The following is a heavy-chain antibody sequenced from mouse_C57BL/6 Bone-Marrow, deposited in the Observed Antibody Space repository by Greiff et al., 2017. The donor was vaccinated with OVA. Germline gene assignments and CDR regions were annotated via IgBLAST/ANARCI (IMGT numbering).Heavy chain of an antibody. CDR2: IIPYNGGT. D-gene: IGHD1-1*01. CDR1: GYTFTDYY. Sequence: EVQLQESGPVLVKPGASVKMSCKASGYTFTDYYMNWVKQSHGKSLEWIGVIIPYNGGTSYNQKFKGKATLTVDKSSSTAYMELNSLTSEDSAVYYCARRAVVAPFAYWGQGTLVTVSA. CDR3: ARRAVVAPFAY. V-gene: IGHV1-19*01. J-gene: IGHJ3*01.